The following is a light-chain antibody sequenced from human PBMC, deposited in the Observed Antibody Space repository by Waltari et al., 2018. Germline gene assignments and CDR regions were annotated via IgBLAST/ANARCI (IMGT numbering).Light chain of an antibody. CDR2: DAS. CDR3: QQRYDWPLT. CDR1: QSVSTY. V-gene: IGKV3-11*01. Sequence: EIVLTQSPANLSLSPGERATLSCRASQSVSTYFAWYQQKTGLPPRLLINDASNRATDIPARFSGSGSGTDFTLTISSLEPEDFAVYYCQQRYDWPLTFGGGTKMEIK. J-gene: IGKJ4*01.